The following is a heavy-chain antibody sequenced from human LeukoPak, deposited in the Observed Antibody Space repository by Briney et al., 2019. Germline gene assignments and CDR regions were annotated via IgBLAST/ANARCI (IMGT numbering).Heavy chain of an antibody. CDR3: ARDVWEYYDFWSGPEENYYYYYMDV. V-gene: IGHV4-59*12. Sequence: SETLSLTCAVYGGSFSGYYWSWIRQPPGKGLEWIGYIHYSGSTYYNPSLKSRVTISADTSKNQFSLKLSSVTAADTAVYYCARDVWEYYDFWSGPEENYYYYYMDVWGKGTTVTVSS. CDR2: IHYSGST. J-gene: IGHJ6*03. D-gene: IGHD3-3*01. CDR1: GGSFSGYY.